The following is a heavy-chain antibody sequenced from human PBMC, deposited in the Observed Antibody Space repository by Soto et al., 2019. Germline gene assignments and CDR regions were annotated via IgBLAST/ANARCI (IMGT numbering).Heavy chain of an antibody. D-gene: IGHD6-13*01. CDR2: ISAYNGNT. CDR1: GYTFTSYG. V-gene: IGHV1-18*01. Sequence: ASVKVSCKASGYTFTSYGISWVRQAPGQGLEWMGWISAYNGNTNYAQKLQGRVTMTTDTSTSTAYMELRSLRSDDTAVYYFARDGSIAAAGTTWEGYSSGWYRYYFDYWGQGTLVTVSS. CDR3: ARDGSIAAAGTTWEGYSSGWYRYYFDY. J-gene: IGHJ4*02.